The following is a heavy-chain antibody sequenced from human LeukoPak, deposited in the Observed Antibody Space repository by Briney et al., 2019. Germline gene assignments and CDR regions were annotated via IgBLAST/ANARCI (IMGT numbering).Heavy chain of an antibody. CDR1: GGSFSGYY. D-gene: IGHD1-1*01. CDR3: AIGNRYYYYMDV. CDR2: INHSGST. J-gene: IGHJ6*03. Sequence: SETLSLTCAVYGGSFSGYYWSWIRQPPGKGLEWIGEINHSGSTNYNPSLKSRVTISVDTSKSQFSLKLSSVTAADTAVYYCAIGNRYYYYMDVWGKGTTVTVSS. V-gene: IGHV4-34*01.